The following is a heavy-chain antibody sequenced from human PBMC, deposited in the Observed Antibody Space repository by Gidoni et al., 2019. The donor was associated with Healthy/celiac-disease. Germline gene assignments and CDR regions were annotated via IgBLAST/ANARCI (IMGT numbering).Heavy chain of an antibody. Sequence: QLQLQESGPGLVKPPETLSPTCTVSGGSISSSSYYWGWIRQPPGKGLEWIGSIYDSGSTYYTPSLKRRVTISVDTSKNQFSLKLSSVTAADTAVYYCARLGRDYFDYWGQGTLVTVSS. CDR2: IYDSGST. J-gene: IGHJ4*02. CDR1: GGSISSSSYY. V-gene: IGHV4-39*01. CDR3: ARLGRDYFDY.